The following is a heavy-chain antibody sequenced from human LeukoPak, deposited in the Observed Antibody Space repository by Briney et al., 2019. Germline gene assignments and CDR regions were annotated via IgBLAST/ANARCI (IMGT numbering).Heavy chain of an antibody. D-gene: IGHD6-19*01. V-gene: IGHV3-23*01. CDR3: AKNTGRQWLFGY. J-gene: IGHJ4*02. CDR2: ISSSGGST. CDR1: GFTFSSYA. Sequence: GGSLRLSCAASGFTFSSYAMNWVRQAPGKGLEWVSAISSSGGSTYYADPVKGRFTISRDNSKNTLYLQMNSLRAEDTAVYYCAKNTGRQWLFGYWGQGTLVTVSS.